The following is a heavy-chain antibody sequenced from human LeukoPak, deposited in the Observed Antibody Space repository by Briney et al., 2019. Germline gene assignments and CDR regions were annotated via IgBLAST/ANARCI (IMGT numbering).Heavy chain of an antibody. CDR1: GFTVSSNY. Sequence: PGGSLRLSCAASGFTVSSNYMGWVRQAPGKGLEWVSVIYSGGSTYYADSVKGRFTISRDNSKNTLYLQMNSLRAEDTAVYYCAREARYHDILTGPRGYYYYYMDVWGKGTTVTVSS. V-gene: IGHV3-66*02. CDR2: IYSGGST. CDR3: AREARYHDILTGPRGYYYYYMDV. D-gene: IGHD3-9*01. J-gene: IGHJ6*03.